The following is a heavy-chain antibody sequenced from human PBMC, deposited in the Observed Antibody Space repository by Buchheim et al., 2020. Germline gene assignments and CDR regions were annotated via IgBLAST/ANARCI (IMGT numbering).Heavy chain of an antibody. V-gene: IGHV4-39*01. D-gene: IGHD1-1*01. CDR2: IYYSGST. J-gene: IGHJ5*02. CDR1: GGSISSSSYY. CDR3: ARRNVIESDWFDP. Sequence: QLQLQESGPGLVKPSETLSLTCTVSGGSISSSSYYWGWIRQPPGKGLEWIGSIYYSGSTYYNPSLKSRVTISVDTSKNQFSLKLGSVTAADTAVYYCARRNVIESDWFDPWGQGTL.